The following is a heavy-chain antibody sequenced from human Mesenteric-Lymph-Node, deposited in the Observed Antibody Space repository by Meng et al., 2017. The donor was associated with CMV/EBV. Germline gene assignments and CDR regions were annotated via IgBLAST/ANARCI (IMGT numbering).Heavy chain of an antibody. CDR2: VYWNDDS. CDR1: GFPLSTSAEG. J-gene: IGHJ5*02. D-gene: IGHD3-3*01. Sequence: GFPLSTSAEGVGWIRQPPGKALEWLGHVYWNDDSRYNPSLRTRITITKNSSKSQVVLTMTNMDPVDSATYYCAPLLRFLEWSWGFDPWGQGTLVTVSS. V-gene: IGHV2-5*01. CDR3: APLLRFLEWSWGFDP.